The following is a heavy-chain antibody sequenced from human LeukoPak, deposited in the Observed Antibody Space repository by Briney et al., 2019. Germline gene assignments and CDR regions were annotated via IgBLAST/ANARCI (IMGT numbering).Heavy chain of an antibody. CDR3: ARVDYGDYRYDY. D-gene: IGHD4-17*01. V-gene: IGHV1-8*01. CDR2: MNPNSGNT. CDR1: GYTFTSYD. Sequence: ASVKVSCKASGYTFTSYDINWVRQATGQGLEWMGWMNPNSGNTGYAQKFQGRVTMTRDTSISTAYMELSSLRSEDTAVYYCARVDYGDYRYDYWGQGTLVTVSS. J-gene: IGHJ4*02.